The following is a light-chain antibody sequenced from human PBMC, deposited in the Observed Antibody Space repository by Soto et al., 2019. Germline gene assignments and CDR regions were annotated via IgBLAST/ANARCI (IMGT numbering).Light chain of an antibody. CDR1: QSVGTS. V-gene: IGKV3-11*01. CDR3: QQSSNWPIT. J-gene: IGKJ5*01. Sequence: EIVLTQSPATLSFSPGETATLPCRASQSVGTSLAWYQQKPGQAPRLLIYDASNRATGSPARFSGRGSGTDFTLSISTLEPEDFALYSCQQSSNWPITFGQGTRLEIK. CDR2: DAS.